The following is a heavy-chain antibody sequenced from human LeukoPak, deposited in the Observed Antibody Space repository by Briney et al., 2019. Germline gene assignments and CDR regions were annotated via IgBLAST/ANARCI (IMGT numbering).Heavy chain of an antibody. CDR3: ASSYSSRWFRLDY. V-gene: IGHV4-59*01. D-gene: IGHD6-13*01. CDR1: GGSINSYY. Sequence: SETLSLTCTVSGGSINSYYWSWIRQPPGKGLEWIGYIYDSGSTNYNPSLKSRVTISVDTSKNQFSLKLTSVTAADTAVYYCASSYSSRWFRLDYCGQGTMVTVSS. CDR2: IYDSGST. J-gene: IGHJ4*02.